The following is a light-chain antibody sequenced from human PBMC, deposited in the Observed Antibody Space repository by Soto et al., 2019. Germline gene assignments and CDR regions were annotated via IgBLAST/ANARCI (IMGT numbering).Light chain of an antibody. CDR2: DAS. V-gene: IGKV1-5*01. CDR1: QSISSW. J-gene: IGKJ4*01. CDR3: QPYNRYSPT. Sequence: DVQMTQSPSTLSASVGDRVTITCRASQSISSWLAWYQQKPGKAPKLLIYDASSLESGVPSRFSGSGSDTEFTLTINNLQPDDFATYHCQPYNRYSPTFGGGTRVDIK.